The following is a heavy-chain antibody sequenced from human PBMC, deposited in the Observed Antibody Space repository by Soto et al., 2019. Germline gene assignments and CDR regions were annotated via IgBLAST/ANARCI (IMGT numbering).Heavy chain of an antibody. CDR1: GFTFSSHW. J-gene: IGHJ3*02. CDR3: ANLFAGFEI. CDR2: ITHDGSSA. D-gene: IGHD3-10*02. Sequence: EVQVVESGGDLVQPGGSLRLSCVGSGFTFSSHWMHWVRQAPGKGLVWVAHITHDGSSATYADSVKGRFTISRDNATNTLYLQMNTLRFEATAVYYCANLFAGFEIWGQGTMVTVSS. V-gene: IGHV3-74*01.